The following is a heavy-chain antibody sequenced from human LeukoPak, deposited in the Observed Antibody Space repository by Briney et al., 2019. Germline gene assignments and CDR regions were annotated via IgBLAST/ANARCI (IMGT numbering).Heavy chain of an antibody. Sequence: GGSLRLCSAASGFTFSSYWMHWVRQVPGKGLVWVSRINSDGSTTNYADSVKGRFTISRDNAKNTLYLQMNSLRAEDTAVYYCGRGYTSRLDYWGQGTLVTVSS. D-gene: IGHD5-18*01. CDR1: GFTFSSYW. J-gene: IGHJ4*02. V-gene: IGHV3-74*01. CDR2: INSDGSTT. CDR3: GRGYTSRLDY.